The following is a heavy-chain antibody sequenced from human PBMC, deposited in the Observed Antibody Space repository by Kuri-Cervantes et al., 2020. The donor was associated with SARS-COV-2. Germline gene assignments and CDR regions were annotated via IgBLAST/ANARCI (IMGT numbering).Heavy chain of an antibody. J-gene: IGHJ4*02. CDR1: GFTFSASA. CDR2: IRNKANNYAT. V-gene: IGHV3-73*01. D-gene: IGHD3-9*01. Sequence: GGSLRLSCGASGFTFSASAIYWVRQASGKGLEWIGRIRNKANNYATTYVASVKGRFTISRDDSKNTAYLQMNSLKTEDTAVYYCGSSVLRFFDRYGDYWGRGTLVTVSS. CDR3: GSSVLRFFDRYGDY.